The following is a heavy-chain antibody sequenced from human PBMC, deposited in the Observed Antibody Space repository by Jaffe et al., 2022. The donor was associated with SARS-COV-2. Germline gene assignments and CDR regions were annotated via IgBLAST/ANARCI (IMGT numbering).Heavy chain of an antibody. CDR1: GGSISSDSYY. Sequence: QLQLQESGPGLVKPSETLSLTCTVSGGSISSDSYYWGWIRQPPGKGLEWIGSIYYSGSTYYNPSLKSRVTISVDTSKNQFSLKLSSVTAADTAVYYCARRDTVATLAFDPWGQGTLVTVSS. CDR3: ARRDTVATLAFDP. V-gene: IGHV4-39*01. D-gene: IGHD5-12*01. J-gene: IGHJ5*02. CDR2: IYYSGST.